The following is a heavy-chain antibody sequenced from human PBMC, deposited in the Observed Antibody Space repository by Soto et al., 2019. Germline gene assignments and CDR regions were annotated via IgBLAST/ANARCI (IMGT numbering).Heavy chain of an antibody. V-gene: IGHV3-33*01. CDR2: IWYDGSNK. CDR3: ARDFLSDSRPDLYYYYGMDV. CDR1: GFTFSSYG. D-gene: IGHD2-15*01. J-gene: IGHJ6*02. Sequence: GGSLRLSCAASGFTFSSYGMHWVRQAPGKGLEWVAVIWYDGSNKYYADSVKGRFTISRDNSKNTLYLQMNSLRAEDTAVYYCARDFLSDSRPDLYYYYGMDVWGQGTTVTVSS.